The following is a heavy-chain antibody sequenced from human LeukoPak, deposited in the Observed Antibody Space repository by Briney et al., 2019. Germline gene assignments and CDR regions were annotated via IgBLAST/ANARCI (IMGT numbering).Heavy chain of an antibody. J-gene: IGHJ4*02. Sequence: SETLSLTCAVYGGSFSGYYWSWIRQPPGKGLEWIGEINHSGSTNYNPSLKSRVTISVDTSKNQFSLKLSSVTAADTAVYYCARATYYYDSSGYSFDYWGQGTLVTVSS. D-gene: IGHD3-22*01. CDR1: GGSFSGYY. V-gene: IGHV4-34*01. CDR2: INHSGST. CDR3: ARATYYYDSSGYSFDY.